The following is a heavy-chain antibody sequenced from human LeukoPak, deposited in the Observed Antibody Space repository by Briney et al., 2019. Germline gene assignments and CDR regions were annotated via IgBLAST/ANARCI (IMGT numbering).Heavy chain of an antibody. J-gene: IGHJ4*02. CDR1: GGSISSYY. D-gene: IGHD1-26*01. Sequence: PSETLSLTCTVSGGSISSYYWSWIRQPPGKGLEWIGYIYYSGSTNYNPSLKSRVTISVDTSKNQFSLKLSSVTAADTAVYYCARQPPVGATPPDYWGQGTLVTVSS. V-gene: IGHV4-59*01. CDR3: ARQPPVGATPPDY. CDR2: IYYSGST.